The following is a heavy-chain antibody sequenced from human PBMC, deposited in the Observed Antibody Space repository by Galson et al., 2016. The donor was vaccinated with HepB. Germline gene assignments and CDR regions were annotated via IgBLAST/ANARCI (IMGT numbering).Heavy chain of an antibody. CDR3: TRDDSYGLDV. V-gene: IGHV3-74*01. Sequence: SLRLSCAASDFTFGGRWMHWVRQVPGKGLVWVSYINADGTSTTYADSVKGRFTISRDNAKNTVHLQMDSLRAEDTAIYYCTRDDSYGLDVWGQGTTVTVSS. D-gene: IGHD2-21*02. CDR1: DFTFGGRW. J-gene: IGHJ6*02. CDR2: INADGTST.